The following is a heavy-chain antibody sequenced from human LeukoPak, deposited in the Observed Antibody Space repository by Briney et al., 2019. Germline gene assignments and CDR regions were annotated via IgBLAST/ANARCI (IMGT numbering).Heavy chain of an antibody. CDR1: GGSISSYY. CDR2: IYYSRST. Sequence: SETLSLTCTVSGGSISSYYWSWIRQPPGKGLEWIGYIYYSRSTNYNPSLKSRVTISVDTSKNQFSLNLSSVTAADTAVYYCTRGYYYGSGRPGDNWFDPWGQGTLVTVSS. D-gene: IGHD3-10*01. V-gene: IGHV4-59*12. J-gene: IGHJ5*02. CDR3: TRGYYYGSGRPGDNWFDP.